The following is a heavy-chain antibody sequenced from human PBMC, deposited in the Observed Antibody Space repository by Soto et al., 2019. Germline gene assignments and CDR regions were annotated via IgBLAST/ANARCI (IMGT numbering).Heavy chain of an antibody. V-gene: IGHV3-21*01. D-gene: IGHD3-9*01. CDR2: ISSSSSYI. CDR3: ARDSPPYYDILTGYYNDAFDI. CDR1: GFTFSSYS. J-gene: IGHJ3*02. Sequence: GGSLRLSCAASGFTFSSYSMNWVRQAPGKGLEWVSSISSSSSYIYYADSVKGRFTISRDNAKNSLYLQMNSLRAEDTAVYYCARDSPPYYDILTGYYNDAFDIWDQGTMVTVSS.